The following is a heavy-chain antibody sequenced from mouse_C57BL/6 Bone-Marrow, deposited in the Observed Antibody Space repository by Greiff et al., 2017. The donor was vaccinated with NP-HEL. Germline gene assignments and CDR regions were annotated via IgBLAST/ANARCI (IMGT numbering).Heavy chain of an antibody. CDR2: IDPENGDT. CDR1: GFNIKDDY. CDR3: TTRLYYFDY. V-gene: IGHV14-4*01. J-gene: IGHJ2*01. Sequence: EVKLQQSGAELVRPGASVKLSCTASGFNIKDDYMHWVKQRPEQGLEWIGWIDPENGDTEYASKFQGKATITADTSSNTAYLQLSSLTSEDTAVYYCTTRLYYFDYWGQGTTLTVSS.